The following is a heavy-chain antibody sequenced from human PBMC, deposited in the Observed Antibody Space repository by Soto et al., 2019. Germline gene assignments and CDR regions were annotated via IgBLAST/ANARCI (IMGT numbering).Heavy chain of an antibody. CDR1: GFTFSDYA. D-gene: IGHD6-19*01. Sequence: VQLVESGGGVVQPGRSLRLSCAASGFTFSDYAMHWVRQGPGKGLEWVAVVSHAGRNTHYADSVKGRFTITRDSSNNTVSLEMTSLRAEDTAVYYCAKGGRQWLVTSDFNYWGQGALVTVSS. V-gene: IGHV3-30*18. J-gene: IGHJ4*02. CDR3: AKGGRQWLVTSDFNY. CDR2: VSHAGRNT.